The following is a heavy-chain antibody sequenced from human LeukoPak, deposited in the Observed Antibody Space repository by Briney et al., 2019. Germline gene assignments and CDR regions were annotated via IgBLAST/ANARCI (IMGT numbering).Heavy chain of an antibody. CDR2: INHSGST. V-gene: IGHV4-34*01. CDR3: ARLSPPYYDFWSGYSYFDY. D-gene: IGHD3-3*01. Sequence: SETLSLTCAVYGGSFSGYYWSWIRQPPGKGLEWIGEINHSGSTNYNPSLKSRVTISVDTSKNQFSLKLSSVTAADTAVYYCARLSPPYYDFWSGYSYFDYWGQGTLVTVSS. J-gene: IGHJ4*02. CDR1: GGSFSGYY.